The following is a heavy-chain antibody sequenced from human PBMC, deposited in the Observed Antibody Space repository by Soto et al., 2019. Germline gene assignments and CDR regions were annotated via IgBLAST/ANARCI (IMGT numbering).Heavy chain of an antibody. Sequence: LRLSCAASGFTFSNAWMSWVRQAPGKGLEWVAYISGTGDTKYYADSVKGRFTISRDNTKNSLYLQVNSLRAEDAAVYYCAIGGGQIYYKGLDVWGQGTTVTVSS. CDR3: AIGGGQIYYKGLDV. CDR1: GFTFSNAW. D-gene: IGHD3-10*01. V-gene: IGHV3-11*01. CDR2: ISGTGDTK. J-gene: IGHJ6*02.